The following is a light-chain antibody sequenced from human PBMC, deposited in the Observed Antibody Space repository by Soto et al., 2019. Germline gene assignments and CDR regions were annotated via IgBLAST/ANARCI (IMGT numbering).Light chain of an antibody. Sequence: EIVFTQSPGTLSLSPGERATLSCRASQSVGSYLAWYQHKPGQAPRLLIYQTSIRAAGIPARFSASGTGTDFTLTISDVQPEDFAVYYCHQRQSWPRTFGQGTKVDI. CDR2: QTS. CDR3: HQRQSWPRT. J-gene: IGKJ1*01. CDR1: QSVGSY. V-gene: IGKV3-11*01.